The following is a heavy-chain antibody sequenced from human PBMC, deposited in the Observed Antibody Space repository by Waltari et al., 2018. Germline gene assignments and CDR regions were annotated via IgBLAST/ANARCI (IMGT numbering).Heavy chain of an antibody. CDR1: GFTFISYP. V-gene: IGHV3-23*01. D-gene: IGHD3-3*02. J-gene: IGHJ1*01. CDR2: ISGSGGST. CDR3: ASTLRHLAEYFQH. Sequence: EVQLLESGGGLVQPGGSLRLSCAASGFTFISYPMSSVRQAPGKGLEWVSAISGSGGSTYYADSGKGRFTISRDNSKNTLYLQMNSLRAEDTAVYYCASTLRHLAEYFQHWGQGTLVTVSS.